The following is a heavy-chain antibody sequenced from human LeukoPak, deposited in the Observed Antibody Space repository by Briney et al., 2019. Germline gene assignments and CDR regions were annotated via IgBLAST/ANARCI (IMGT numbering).Heavy chain of an antibody. CDR3: ARGYSYGNYYYYYYMDV. J-gene: IGHJ6*03. CDR1: GYTFTGYY. CDR2: ISPNSGGT. V-gene: IGHV1-2*02. Sequence: ASVKVSCKASGYTFTGYYMHWVRQAPGQGLEWMGWISPNSGGTNYAQKFQGRVTMTRDTSISTAYMELSSLRSDDTAVYYCARGYSYGNYYYYYYMDVWGKGTTVTVSS. D-gene: IGHD5-18*01.